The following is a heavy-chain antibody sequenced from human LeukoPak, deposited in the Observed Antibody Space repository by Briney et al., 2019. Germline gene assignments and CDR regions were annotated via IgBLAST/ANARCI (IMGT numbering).Heavy chain of an antibody. V-gene: IGHV3-23*01. Sequence: GGSLRLSCAASDFTFITYAISWVRQAPGKGLEWVSAINVNGDTTYYAPSVKGRFTISRDNSKNTLYLQLNSRRAEDTAVYYCGKGPLARFDYWGQGTLVTVSS. J-gene: IGHJ4*02. CDR2: INVNGDTT. CDR1: DFTFITYA. CDR3: GKGPLARFDY.